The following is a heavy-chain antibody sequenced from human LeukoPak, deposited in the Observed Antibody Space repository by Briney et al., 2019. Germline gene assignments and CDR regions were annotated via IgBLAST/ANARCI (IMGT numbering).Heavy chain of an antibody. CDR3: AKTHSTVVVPAAPADY. D-gene: IGHD2-2*01. CDR1: GFTFSSYG. CDR2: ISYDGSNK. Sequence: PGGSLRLPCAASGFTFSSYGMHWVRQAPGKALEWVADISYDGSNKYYADSVKGRFTISRDNSKNTLYLQMNSLRAEDTAVYYCAKTHSTVVVPAAPADYWGQGTLVTVSS. V-gene: IGHV3-30*18. J-gene: IGHJ4*02.